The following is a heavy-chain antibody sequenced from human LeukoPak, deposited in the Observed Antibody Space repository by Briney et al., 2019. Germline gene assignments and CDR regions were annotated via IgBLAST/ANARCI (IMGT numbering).Heavy chain of an antibody. J-gene: IGHJ4*02. CDR3: ARDFSYGSGFDY. CDR1: GFSISSYA. CDR2: ISNGGSI. D-gene: IGHD5-18*01. Sequence: GGSLRLSCAASGFSISSYALHWVRQAPGQGLQYVSGISNGGSIDYANSVKGRFTISRDNSKNTLYLQMGSLRPEDMAVYYCARDFSYGSGFDYWGQGILVTVSS. V-gene: IGHV3-64*01.